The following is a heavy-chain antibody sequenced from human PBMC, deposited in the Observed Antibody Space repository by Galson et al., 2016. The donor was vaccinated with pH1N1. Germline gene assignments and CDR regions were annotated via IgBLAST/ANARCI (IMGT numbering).Heavy chain of an antibody. Sequence: LRLSCAGSGFTFSNYWMTWVRQAPGKGLEWVANIKQDGSEKFYVASVKGRFTISRDNAKNSLYLQMNSLRAEDTAVYYCARAIAAADSAWGQGTMVTVSS. CDR1: GFTFSNYW. CDR2: IKQDGSEK. CDR3: ARAIAAADSA. V-gene: IGHV3-7*01. J-gene: IGHJ3*01. D-gene: IGHD6-13*01.